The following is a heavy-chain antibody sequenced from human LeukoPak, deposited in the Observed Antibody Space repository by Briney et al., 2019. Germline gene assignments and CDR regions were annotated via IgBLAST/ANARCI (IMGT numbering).Heavy chain of an antibody. CDR3: ARRDDYGDYEIRY. V-gene: IGHV3-21*01. D-gene: IGHD4-17*01. CDR1: GFTFGSYS. CDR2: ISSSSSYI. J-gene: IGHJ4*02. Sequence: GGSLRLSCAASGFTFGSYSMNWVRQAPGKGLEWVSSISSSSSYIYYADSVKGRFTISRDNAKNSLYLQMNSLRAEDTAVYYCARRDDYGDYEIRYWGQGTLVTVSS.